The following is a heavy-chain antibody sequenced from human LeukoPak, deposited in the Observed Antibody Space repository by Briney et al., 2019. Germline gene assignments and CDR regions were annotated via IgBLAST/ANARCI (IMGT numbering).Heavy chain of an antibody. CDR1: GFTVSSNY. CDR3: ARDRSGWYYFDY. D-gene: IGHD6-19*01. Sequence: GGSLRLSCAASGFTVSSNYMSWVRQAPGKGLEWVSVIYSGGSTYYADSVKGRFTISRDNSKNTLYLQMNSLRAEDTAVYYCARDRSGWYYFDYWGQRTLVTVSS. V-gene: IGHV3-66*02. J-gene: IGHJ4*02. CDR2: IYSGGST.